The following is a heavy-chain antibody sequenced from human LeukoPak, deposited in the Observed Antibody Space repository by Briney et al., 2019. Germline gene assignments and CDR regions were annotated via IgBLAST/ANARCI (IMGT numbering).Heavy chain of an antibody. Sequence: SETLSLTCTVSGGSISSYYWSWIRQPPGKGLEWIGYIYYSGSTNYNPSLKSRVTISVDTSKNQFSLKLSSVTAADTAVYYCASSSSSGYYGTFDYWGQGTLVTVSS. V-gene: IGHV4-59*01. J-gene: IGHJ4*02. D-gene: IGHD3-22*01. CDR3: ASSSSSGYYGTFDY. CDR2: IYYSGST. CDR1: GGSISSYY.